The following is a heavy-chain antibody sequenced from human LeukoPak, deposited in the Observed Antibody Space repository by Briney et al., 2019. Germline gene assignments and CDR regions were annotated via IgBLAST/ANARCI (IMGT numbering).Heavy chain of an antibody. Sequence: SETLSLTCTVSGGSITGYYWSWIRQPPGKGLEWIGYIYYSGSTNYNPSLKSRVTISVDTSKNQFSLKLSSVTAADTAVYYCARGGGYYNWFDPWGQGTLVTVSS. CDR1: GGSITGYY. CDR2: IYYSGST. V-gene: IGHV4-59*01. D-gene: IGHD6-13*01. CDR3: ARGGGYYNWFDP. J-gene: IGHJ5*02.